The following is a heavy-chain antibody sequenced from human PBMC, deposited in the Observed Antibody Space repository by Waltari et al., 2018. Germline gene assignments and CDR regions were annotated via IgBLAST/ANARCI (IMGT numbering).Heavy chain of an antibody. D-gene: IGHD6-13*01. CDR2: KKTEGSAT. V-gene: IGHV3-7*01. CDR3: AIGGVETSWYWRY. Sequence: EVQVVESGGGLVQPGGSLRLSCAASGFTFSSSWRTWVRQAPGKGVAGGAKKKTEGSATYYGDSGKGRFTISRDNTKNSLYLQMSSLRAEDTAVYYCAIGGVETSWYWRYWGQGTLVTVSS. J-gene: IGHJ4*02. CDR1: GFTFSSSW.